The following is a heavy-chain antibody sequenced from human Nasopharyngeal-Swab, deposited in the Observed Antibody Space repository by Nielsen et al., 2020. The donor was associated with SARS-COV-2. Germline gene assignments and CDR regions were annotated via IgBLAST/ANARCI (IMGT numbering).Heavy chain of an antibody. J-gene: IGHJ6*03. CDR3: AGDLEAAASYYYFYMDV. V-gene: IGHV1-46*01. Sequence: WVGQAPGQGLEWMGTINPSGGRTAYAQKFQGRVTMTRDTSTSTVYMELSSLRSDDPAVYYCAGDLEAAASYYYFYMDVWGKGTTVTVSS. D-gene: IGHD2-15*01. CDR2: INPSGGRT.